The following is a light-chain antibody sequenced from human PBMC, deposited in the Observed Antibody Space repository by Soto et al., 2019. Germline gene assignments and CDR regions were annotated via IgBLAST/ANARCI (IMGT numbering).Light chain of an antibody. CDR1: QSVNSTS. Sequence: EIVLTQSPGTLSLSPGERATLSCRASQSVNSTSLAWYQQKPGQAPRLLIHGATSSATGIPDRFSGSGSGTDFTLTISRVELEDLAVYFCQRYYDSLWTFGQWTKVEIK. V-gene: IGKV3-20*01. J-gene: IGKJ1*01. CDR3: QRYYDSLWT. CDR2: GAT.